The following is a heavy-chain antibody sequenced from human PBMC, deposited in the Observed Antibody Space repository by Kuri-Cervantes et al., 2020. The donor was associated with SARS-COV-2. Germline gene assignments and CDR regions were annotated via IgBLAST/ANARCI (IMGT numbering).Heavy chain of an antibody. V-gene: IGHV1-2*06. Sequence: ASVKVSCKASGYTFTGYYMHWVRQAPGQGLEWMGRINPNSGGTNYAQKFQGRVTMTRDTSISTAYMELSRLRSEDTAVYYCARGHRWLAIQRLYGMDVWGQGTTVTVSS. CDR1: GYTFTGYY. D-gene: IGHD6-19*01. CDR3: ARGHRWLAIQRLYGMDV. J-gene: IGHJ6*02. CDR2: INPNSGGT.